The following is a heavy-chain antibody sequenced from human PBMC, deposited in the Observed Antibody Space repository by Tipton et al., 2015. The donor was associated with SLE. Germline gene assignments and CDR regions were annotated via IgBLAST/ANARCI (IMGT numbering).Heavy chain of an antibody. D-gene: IGHD6-19*01. CDR2: IYYSGST. V-gene: IGHV4-39*01. CDR1: GGSISSYY. CDR3: ASDGSGWWNFDY. J-gene: IGHJ4*02. Sequence: TLSLTCTVSGGSISSYYWSWIRQPPGKGLEWIGSIYYSGSTYYNPSLKSRVTISVDTSKNQFSLKLSSVTAADTAVYYCASDGSGWWNFDYWGQGTLVTVSS.